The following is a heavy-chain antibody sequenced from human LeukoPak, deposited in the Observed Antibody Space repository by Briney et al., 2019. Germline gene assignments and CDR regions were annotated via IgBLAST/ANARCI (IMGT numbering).Heavy chain of an antibody. CDR2: LYRGGSI. J-gene: IGHJ4*02. CDR3: ARDRYSSSWYSYFDY. D-gene: IGHD6-13*01. CDR1: GFTVSSNY. Sequence: PGRCLRLSCAASGFTVSSNYMSWVRRAPGKGLEWVSVLYRGGSIYYADFVKGRFIISRDNSKNTLYLQMNSLRAEDTAVYYCARDRYSSSWYSYFDYWGQGTLVTVSS. V-gene: IGHV3-53*01.